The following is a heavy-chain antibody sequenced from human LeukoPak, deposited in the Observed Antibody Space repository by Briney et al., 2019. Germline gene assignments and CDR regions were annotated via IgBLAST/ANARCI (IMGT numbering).Heavy chain of an antibody. CDR3: GIESQIVLSGIDY. D-gene: IGHD2/OR15-2a*01. Sequence: GGSLRLSCAASGFTFHEYAVNWVRQAPGKGLEWVANINWNTGRIVYADSVRGRFTVSRENAETALYLQMNSLTAEDTAFYYCGIESQIVLSGIDYWGQGTLVTVSS. CDR1: GFTFHEYA. V-gene: IGHV3-9*01. CDR2: INWNTGRI. J-gene: IGHJ4*02.